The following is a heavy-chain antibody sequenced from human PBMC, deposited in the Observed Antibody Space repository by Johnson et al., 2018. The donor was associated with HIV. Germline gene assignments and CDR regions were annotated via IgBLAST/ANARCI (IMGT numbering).Heavy chain of an antibody. CDR1: GFTFSSYA. V-gene: IGHV3-30-3*01. D-gene: IGHD6-13*01. Sequence: QVQLVESGGGVVQPGRSLRLSCAASGFTFSSYAMHWVRQAPGRGLEWVAVISYDGSNKYYADSVKGRFTISRDNSKNTRYLQMNSLRAEDTAVYYCARDSPQLVGDAFDIWGQGTMVTVSS. J-gene: IGHJ3*02. CDR3: ARDSPQLVGDAFDI. CDR2: ISYDGSNK.